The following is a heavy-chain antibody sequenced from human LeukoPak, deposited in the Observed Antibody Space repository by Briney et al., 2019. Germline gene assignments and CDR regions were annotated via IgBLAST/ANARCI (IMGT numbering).Heavy chain of an antibody. J-gene: IGHJ4*02. CDR1: GFTFNNYA. Sequence: GGSLRLSCAASGFTFNNYAMNWVRQAPGKGLEWVSSISGGGETTYYADSAKGRFTISRDNSQNTLYLQMNSLRAEDTAVYYCARDYADYVGYFFCDYWGQGTLVTVSS. CDR3: ARDYADYVGYFFCDY. CDR2: ISGGGETT. V-gene: IGHV3-23*01. D-gene: IGHD4-17*01.